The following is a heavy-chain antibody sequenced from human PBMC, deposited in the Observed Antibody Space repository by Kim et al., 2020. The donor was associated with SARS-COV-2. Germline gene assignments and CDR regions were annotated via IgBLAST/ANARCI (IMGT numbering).Heavy chain of an antibody. J-gene: IGHJ4*02. V-gene: IGHV3-23*03. CDR3: AKDQGSSWNSYFDY. D-gene: IGHD6-13*01. Sequence: AGSVKGRFTISRDNSQNTLYLQMNDLSAEDTAVYYCAKDQGSSWNSYFDYWGQGTLVTVSS.